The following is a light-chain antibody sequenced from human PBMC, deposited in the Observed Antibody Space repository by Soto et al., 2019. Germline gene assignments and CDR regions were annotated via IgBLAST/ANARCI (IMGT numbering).Light chain of an antibody. CDR3: QQYNSLYT. CDR1: QSISSW. CDR2: KAS. J-gene: IGKJ2*01. V-gene: IGKV1-5*03. Sequence: DIQMTQSPSTLSASVGARVTLTCRASQSISSWLDGYQQKPGKAPKLLIYKASRLERGVPSWLSGSGSGTEFTLTIIILQPDEFSTYYCQQYNSLYTFGQRTNLEIK.